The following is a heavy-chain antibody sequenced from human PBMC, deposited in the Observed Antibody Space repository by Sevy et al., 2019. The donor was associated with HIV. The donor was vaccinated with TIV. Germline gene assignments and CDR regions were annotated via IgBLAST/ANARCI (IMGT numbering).Heavy chain of an antibody. Sequence: PSETLSLTCTLSGGSISTVDYYCTWIRQPAGKGLEWIGRISASGTTTHNPSLESRVTMSVDTSQNQFSLKLTSVTAADTAMYYCVKEHFDWLLPSYYFDLWGRGTLVTVSS. J-gene: IGHJ2*01. V-gene: IGHV4-61*02. CDR2: ISASGTT. D-gene: IGHD3-9*01. CDR1: GGSISTVDYY. CDR3: VKEHFDWLLPSYYFDL.